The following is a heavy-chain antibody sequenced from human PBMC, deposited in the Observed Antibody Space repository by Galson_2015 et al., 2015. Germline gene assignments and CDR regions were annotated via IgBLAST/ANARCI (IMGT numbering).Heavy chain of an antibody. CDR1: GDSVSSHSAA. J-gene: IGHJ6*02. V-gene: IGHV6-1*01. CDR2: TYYRSKWYN. Sequence: CAISGDSVSSHSAAWNWIRQSPSRGLEWLGRTYYRSKWYNDYAVSVKSRITINPDTSKNQFSLQLNSVTPEDTAVYYCARKYYYGLGSRYNYGMDCWGQGSTVTV. CDR3: ARKYYYGLGSRYNYGMDC. D-gene: IGHD3-10*01.